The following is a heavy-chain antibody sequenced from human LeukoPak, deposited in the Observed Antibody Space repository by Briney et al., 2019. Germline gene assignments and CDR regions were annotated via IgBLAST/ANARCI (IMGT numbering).Heavy chain of an antibody. CDR2: ISSSGSTI. V-gene: IGHV3-11*04. CDR1: GFTFSDYY. Sequence: KPGGSLRLSCAASGFTFSDYYMSWIRQAPGKGLEWVSYISSSGSTIYYADSVKGRFTISRDNAKTSLYLQMNSLRADDSAVYYCARVGETLDFLDAFDIWGQGTMVTVSS. D-gene: IGHD3-3*01. CDR3: ARVGETLDFLDAFDI. J-gene: IGHJ3*02.